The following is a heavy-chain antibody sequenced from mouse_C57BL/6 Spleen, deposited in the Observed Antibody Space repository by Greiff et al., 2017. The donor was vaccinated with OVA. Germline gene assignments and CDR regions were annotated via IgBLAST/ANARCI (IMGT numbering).Heavy chain of an antibody. V-gene: IGHV1-64*01. Sequence: QVQLQQPGAELVKPGASVKLSCKASGYTFTSYWMHWVKQRPGQGLEWIGMIHPKSGSTNYNEKFKSKATLTVDKSSSTAYMQLSSLTSEDAAVYYCGKGDDYDGAMDYWGQGTSVTVSS. J-gene: IGHJ4*01. CDR3: GKGDDYDGAMDY. CDR1: GYTFTSYW. CDR2: IHPKSGST. D-gene: IGHD2-4*01.